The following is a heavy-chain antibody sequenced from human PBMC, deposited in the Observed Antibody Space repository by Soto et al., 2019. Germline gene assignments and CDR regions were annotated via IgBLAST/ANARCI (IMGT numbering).Heavy chain of an antibody. CDR2: ISAYNGNT. V-gene: IGHV1-18*04. CDR1: GYTFTSYG. Sequence: ASVKVSCKASGYTFTSYGISWVRQAPGQGLEWMGWISAYNGNTNYAQKLQGRVTMTTDTSASTAYMELRSLRSDDTAVYYCARAVPFYYYDSSGSYYFDYWGQGTLVTVSS. CDR3: ARAVPFYYYDSSGSYYFDY. J-gene: IGHJ4*02. D-gene: IGHD3-22*01.